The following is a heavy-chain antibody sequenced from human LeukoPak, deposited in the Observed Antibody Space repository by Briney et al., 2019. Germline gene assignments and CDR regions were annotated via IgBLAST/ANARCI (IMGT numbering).Heavy chain of an antibody. Sequence: PGGSLRLSCAASGFTFSSYAMSWVRQAPGKGLEWVSAISGSGGSTYYADSVEGRFTISRDNSQNTLYLQMNSLRAEDTAVYYCAKDSSVRVLKTYYFDYWGQGTLVTVSS. CDR3: AKDSSVRVLKTYYFDY. CDR1: GFTFSSYA. D-gene: IGHD2/OR15-2a*01. V-gene: IGHV3-23*01. CDR2: ISGSGGST. J-gene: IGHJ4*02.